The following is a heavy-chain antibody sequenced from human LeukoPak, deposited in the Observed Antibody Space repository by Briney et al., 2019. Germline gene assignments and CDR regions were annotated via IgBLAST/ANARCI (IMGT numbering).Heavy chain of an antibody. D-gene: IGHD3-3*01. CDR2: IKQDGSEE. CDR1: GFTFSSYE. Sequence: GGSLRLSCAASGFTFSSYEMNWVRQAPGKGLEWVANIKQDGSEEYYVDSVKGRFTISRDNAKNSLYLQMNSLRAEDTAVYYCAREETISYYFDYWGQGTLVTVSS. V-gene: IGHV3-7*01. CDR3: AREETISYYFDY. J-gene: IGHJ4*02.